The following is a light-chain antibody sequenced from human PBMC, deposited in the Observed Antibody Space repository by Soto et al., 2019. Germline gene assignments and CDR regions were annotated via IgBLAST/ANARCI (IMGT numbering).Light chain of an antibody. J-gene: IGKJ5*01. CDR1: QSLTNSF. V-gene: IGKV3-20*01. Sequence: EIVLTQSPGTLSLSPGERATLSCRSRQSLTNSFIAWYQQKPGQAPRLLIYDTSSRATGIPDRFSGSGSGTDFTLTISRLEPEDFAVFFCQQYGTSEIIFGQGTRLEIK. CDR2: DTS. CDR3: QQYGTSEII.